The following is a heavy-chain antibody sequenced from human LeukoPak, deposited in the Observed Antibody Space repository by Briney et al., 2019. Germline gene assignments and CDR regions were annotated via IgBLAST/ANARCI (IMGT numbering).Heavy chain of an antibody. CDR3: TTGFYSSGCFDY. CDR1: GLTFSNAW. V-gene: IGHV3-15*01. Sequence: KPGGSPRLSCAASGLTFSNAWMSWVRQAPGKGLEWVGRIKSKTDGGTTDYAAPVKGRFTISRDDSKNTLYLQMNSLKTEDTAVYYCTTGFYSSGCFDYWGQGTLVTVSS. J-gene: IGHJ4*02. CDR2: IKSKTDGGTT. D-gene: IGHD6-19*01.